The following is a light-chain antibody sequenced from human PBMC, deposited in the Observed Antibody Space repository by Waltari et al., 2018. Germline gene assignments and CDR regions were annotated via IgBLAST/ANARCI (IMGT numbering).Light chain of an antibody. CDR3: SAWDSGLTVWV. CDR2: RNN. V-gene: IGLV10-54*04. J-gene: IGLJ3*02. CDR1: SNNVGNQG. Sequence: QAGLTQPPSVSTDLRQTATLTCTGNSNNVGNQGAAWLQQHQGRPPKLVSYRNNTRPSGITERFSASMSGNTASLTITELQPEDEADYYCSAWDSGLTVWVFGGGTKLTVL.